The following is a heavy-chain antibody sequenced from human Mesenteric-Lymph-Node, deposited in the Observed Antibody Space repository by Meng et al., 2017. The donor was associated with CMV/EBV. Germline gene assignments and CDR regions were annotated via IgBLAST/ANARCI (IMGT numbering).Heavy chain of an antibody. D-gene: IGHD4-11*01. Sequence: SETLSLTCTVSGDSIPGFFWSWIRQPPGKGLEWIGSIYRSGSTYYNPSLKSRVTISVDTSKNQFSLKLTSVTAADTAVYYCARDATTRFDYWGQGTLVTVSS. V-gene: IGHV4-38-2*02. CDR1: GDSIPGFF. CDR3: ARDATTRFDY. J-gene: IGHJ4*02. CDR2: IYRSGST.